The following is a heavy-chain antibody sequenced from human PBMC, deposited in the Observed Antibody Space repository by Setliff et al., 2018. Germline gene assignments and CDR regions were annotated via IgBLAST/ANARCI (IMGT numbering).Heavy chain of an antibody. CDR3: AKDGMGPTYTYFFDF. CDR1: GFTFTNYA. Sequence: LRLSCAASGFTFTNYAMNWVRQAPGKGLEWVSTISGDGDSAYYADSVMGRFTISRDNSKNSLYLQLNSLRVEDTAVYYCAKDGMGPTYTYFFDFWGQGSQVTV. D-gene: IGHD1-26*01. CDR2: ISGDGDSA. J-gene: IGHJ4*02. V-gene: IGHV3-23*01.